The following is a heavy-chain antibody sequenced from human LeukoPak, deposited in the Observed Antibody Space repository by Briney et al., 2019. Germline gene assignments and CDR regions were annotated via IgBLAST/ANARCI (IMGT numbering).Heavy chain of an antibody. D-gene: IGHD3-10*01. V-gene: IGHV3-30*02. Sequence: PGGSLRLSCAVSGFTVGSYAMHWVRQAPGKGLEWVAFIRYDGSNKYYADSVKGRFIISRDNSKNTLYLQMSSVRAEDTAVYYCANENGGPDYWGHGTLVTVSS. CDR3: ANENGGPDY. CDR2: IRYDGSNK. J-gene: IGHJ4*01. CDR1: GFTVGSYA.